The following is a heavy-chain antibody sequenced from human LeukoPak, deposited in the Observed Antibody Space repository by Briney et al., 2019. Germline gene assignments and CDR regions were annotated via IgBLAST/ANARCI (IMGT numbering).Heavy chain of an antibody. V-gene: IGHV1-8*01. CDR3: ARVAVRSGYPPRYYYYMDV. D-gene: IGHD3-3*01. Sequence: ASVKVSCKASGYTFTSYDINWVRQATGQGREWMGWMNPNSGNTGYAQKFQGRVTMTRSTSISTAYMELSSLRSEDTAVYYCARVAVRSGYPPRYYYYMDVWGKGTTVTISS. J-gene: IGHJ6*03. CDR1: GYTFTSYD. CDR2: MNPNSGNT.